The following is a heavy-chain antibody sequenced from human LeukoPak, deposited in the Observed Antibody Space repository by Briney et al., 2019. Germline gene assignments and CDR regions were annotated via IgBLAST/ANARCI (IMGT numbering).Heavy chain of an antibody. Sequence: SETLSLTCAVYGGSFSGYYWSWIRQPPGKGLEWIGEINHSGSTYYNPSLKSRVTISVDSPKNQFSLKLSSVTAADTAVYYCARHRGPGVWYIYSWGQGALVTVSS. J-gene: IGHJ4*02. CDR1: GGSFSGYY. CDR2: INHSGST. V-gene: IGHV4-34*01. CDR3: ARHRGPGVWYIYS. D-gene: IGHD6-19*01.